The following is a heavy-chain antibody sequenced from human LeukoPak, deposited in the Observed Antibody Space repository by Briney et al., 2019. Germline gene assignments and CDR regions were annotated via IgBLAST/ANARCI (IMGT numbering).Heavy chain of an antibody. CDR1: GGTFSSYA. J-gene: IGHJ4*02. Sequence: GASVKVSCKASGGTFSSYAISWVRQAPGQGLEWMGGIIPIFGTANYAQKFQGRVTITTDESTSTAYMELSSLRSEDTAVYYCARARFGELSFLNYWGQGTLVTVSS. V-gene: IGHV1-69*05. D-gene: IGHD3-16*02. CDR2: IIPIFGTA. CDR3: ARARFGELSFLNY.